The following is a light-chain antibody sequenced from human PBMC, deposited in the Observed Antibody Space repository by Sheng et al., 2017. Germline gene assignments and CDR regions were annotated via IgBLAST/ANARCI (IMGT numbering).Light chain of an antibody. CDR1: QHVDNG. V-gene: IGKV3D-15*01. Sequence: ETVMTQSPATLSVSPGERATLSCRASQHVDNGLAWYQQKDGQPPRLLIYDASNRATGIPARFSGSGSGTEFTLTISSLQSEDFAVYYCHQYETWPPGTFGQGTKVEIK. CDR2: DAS. CDR3: HQYETWPPGT. J-gene: IGKJ1*01.